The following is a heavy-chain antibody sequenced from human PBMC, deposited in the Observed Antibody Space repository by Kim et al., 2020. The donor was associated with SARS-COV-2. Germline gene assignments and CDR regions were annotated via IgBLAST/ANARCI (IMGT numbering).Heavy chain of an antibody. CDR1: GFTFSDYY. J-gene: IGHJ6*02. D-gene: IGHD6-6*01. V-gene: IGHV3-11*01. CDR2: ISSSGSTI. Sequence: GGSLRLSCAASGFTFSDYYMSWIRQAPGKGLEWVSYISSSGSTIYYADSVKGRFTISRDNAKNSLYLQMNSLRAEDTAVYYCARRYSSSNLYYYYGMDVWGQGTTVTVSS. CDR3: ARRYSSSNLYYYYGMDV.